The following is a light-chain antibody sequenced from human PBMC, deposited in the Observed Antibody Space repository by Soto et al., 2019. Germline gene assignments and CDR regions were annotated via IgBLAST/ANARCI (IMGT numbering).Light chain of an antibody. CDR2: LGS. CDR3: MQALQTPST. Sequence: DIVMTQSPLSLPVTPGEPASISCRSSQNLLHSNGYNSLDWYLQKPGQSPQLLIYLGSNRASGVPDRFSGSGSGTDFTLKISRAEAVDVGVYYCMQALQTPSTFGQGTKVEIK. V-gene: IGKV2-28*01. CDR1: QNLLHSNGYNS. J-gene: IGKJ1*01.